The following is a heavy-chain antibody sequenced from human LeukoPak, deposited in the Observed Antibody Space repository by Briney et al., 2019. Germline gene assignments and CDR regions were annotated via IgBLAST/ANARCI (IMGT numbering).Heavy chain of an antibody. V-gene: IGHV4-34*01. Sequence: SETLSLTCAVYGGSFSGYYWSWIRQPPGKGLEWIGEINHSGRTNYNPSLKSRVTISVDTSKNQFSLKLSSVTAADTAVYYCARGPLGYCSGGSCYTLFDYWGQGTLVTVSS. J-gene: IGHJ4*02. CDR1: GGSFSGYY. D-gene: IGHD2-15*01. CDR3: ARGPLGYCSGGSCYTLFDY. CDR2: INHSGRT.